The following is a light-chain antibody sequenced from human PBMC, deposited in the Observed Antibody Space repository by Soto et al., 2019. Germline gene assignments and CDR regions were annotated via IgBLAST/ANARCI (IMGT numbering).Light chain of an antibody. CDR2: EVS. CDR1: STDIGGYNY. J-gene: IGLJ2*01. V-gene: IGLV2-14*01. CDR3: SSYTSSSTVV. Sequence: QSALTQPASVSRSPGQSITISCTGTSTDIGGYNYVSWYQQHPGKAPRLMIYEVSYRPSGVSNRFSGSKSGSTASLTISGLQAEDEADYYCSSYTSSSTVVFGGGTKLTVL.